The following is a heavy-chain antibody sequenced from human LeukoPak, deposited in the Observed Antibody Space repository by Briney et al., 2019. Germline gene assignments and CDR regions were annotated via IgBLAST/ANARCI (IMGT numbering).Heavy chain of an antibody. D-gene: IGHD1-26*01. V-gene: IGHV1-69*01. CDR2: IIPIFGTA. J-gene: IGHJ4*02. CDR1: GGTFSSYA. CDR3: AREVGATLASFDY. Sequence: SVKVSCKASGGTFSSYAISWVRQAPGQGLEWMGGIIPIFGTANYAQKFQGRVTITADESTGTAYMELSSLRSEDTAVYYCAREVGATLASFDYWGQGTLVTVSS.